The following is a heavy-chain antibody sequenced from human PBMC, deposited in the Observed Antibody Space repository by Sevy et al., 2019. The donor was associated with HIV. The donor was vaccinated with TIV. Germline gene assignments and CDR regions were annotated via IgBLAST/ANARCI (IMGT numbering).Heavy chain of an antibody. J-gene: IGHJ4*02. CDR3: ARDLWAHSSWTGY. D-gene: IGHD6-13*01. CDR1: GFTFSSYS. CDR2: ISSSSSYI. Sequence: GGSLRLSCAASGFTFSSYSMNWVRQAPGKGLEWVSSISSSSSYIYYADPVKGRFTISRDNAKNSLYLQMNSLRAEDTAVYYCARDLWAHSSWTGYWGQGTLVTVSS. V-gene: IGHV3-21*01.